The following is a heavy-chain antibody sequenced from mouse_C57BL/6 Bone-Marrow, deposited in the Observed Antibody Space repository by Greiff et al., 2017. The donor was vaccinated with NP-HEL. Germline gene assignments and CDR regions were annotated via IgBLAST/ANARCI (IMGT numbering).Heavy chain of an antibody. J-gene: IGHJ3*01. CDR2: IDPSDSET. Sequence: VQLQQPGAELVRPGSSVKLSCKASGYTFTSYWMHWVKQRPIQGLEWIGNIDPSDSETHYNQKFKDKATLTVDKSSSTAYMQLSSLTSEDSAVYYCARPYDGYYVGFAYWGQGTLVTVSA. V-gene: IGHV1-52*01. CDR1: GYTFTSYW. D-gene: IGHD2-3*01. CDR3: ARPYDGYYVGFAY.